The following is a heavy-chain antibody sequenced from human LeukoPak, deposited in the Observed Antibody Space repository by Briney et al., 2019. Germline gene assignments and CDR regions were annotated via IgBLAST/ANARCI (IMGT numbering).Heavy chain of an antibody. CDR3: ARHRYSGSYYWFDP. V-gene: IGHV4-39*01. J-gene: IGHJ5*02. CDR2: IYYSGNT. D-gene: IGHD1-26*01. CDR1: GDSISSSSYY. Sequence: SETLSLTCTVSGDSISSSSYYWGWIRQPPGKGLEWIANIYYSGNTYYNPSLESRVTISVDTSKNQFSLNVSSVTAADTAVYYCARHRYSGSYYWFDPRGQGTLVTVSS.